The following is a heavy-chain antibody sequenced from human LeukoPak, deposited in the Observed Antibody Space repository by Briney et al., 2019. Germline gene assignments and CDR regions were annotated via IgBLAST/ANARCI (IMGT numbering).Heavy chain of an antibody. CDR3: ARTHPAWYSSSETIDY. D-gene: IGHD6-13*01. V-gene: IGHV7-4-1*02. CDR1: GYTFTSYA. Sequence: GASVKVSCKASGYTFTSYAMNWVRQAPGQGLEWMGWINTNTGNPTYAQGFTGRFVFFLDTSVSTAYLQISSLKAEDTAVYYCARTHPAWYSSSETIDYWGQGTLVTVSS. CDR2: INTNTGNP. J-gene: IGHJ4*02.